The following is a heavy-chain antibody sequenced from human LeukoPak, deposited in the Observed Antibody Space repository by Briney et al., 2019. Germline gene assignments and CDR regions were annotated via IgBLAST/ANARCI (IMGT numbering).Heavy chain of an antibody. CDR2: ISSSGSTI. CDR3: AKMGYSSDWNVADL. CDR1: GFTFSDYY. Sequence: GGSLRLSCAASGFTFSDYYMSWIRQAPGKGLEWVSYISSSGSTIYYADSVKGRFTISRDNAKNSLYLQMNGLRAEDTAIYYCAKMGYSSDWNVADLWGQGTLVTVSS. V-gene: IGHV3-11*04. D-gene: IGHD6-19*01. J-gene: IGHJ4*02.